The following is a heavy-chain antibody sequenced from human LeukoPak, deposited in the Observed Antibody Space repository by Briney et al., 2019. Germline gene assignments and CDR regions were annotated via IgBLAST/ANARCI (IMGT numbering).Heavy chain of an antibody. CDR2: ISGSGGST. V-gene: IGHV3-23*01. J-gene: IGHJ6*02. CDR1: GFTFSSYA. CDR3: AKDVSPLWFGELTYYYYGMDV. Sequence: GGSLRLSCAASGFTFSSYAMSWVRQAPGKGLEWVSAISGSGGSTYYADSVKGRFTISRDKSKNTLYLQMNSLRAEDTAVYYCAKDVSPLWFGELTYYYYGMDVWGQGTTVTVSS. D-gene: IGHD3-10*01.